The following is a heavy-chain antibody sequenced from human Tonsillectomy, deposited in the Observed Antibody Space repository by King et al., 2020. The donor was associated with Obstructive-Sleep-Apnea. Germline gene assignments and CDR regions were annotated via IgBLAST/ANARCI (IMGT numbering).Heavy chain of an antibody. CDR1: GYTFTSYY. D-gene: IGHD4-17*01. CDR3: ARGGDVTTVNTGKPYYFDC. V-gene: IGHV1-46*01. CDR2: INPSGGST. Sequence: VQLVESGAEVKKPGASVKVSCKASGYTFTSYYMHWVRQAPGQGLEWMGIINPSGGSTSYAQKFQGRVTMTRDTSTSTVYMELSSLRSEDTAVYYCARGGDVTTVNTGKPYYFDCWGQGTLVTVSS. J-gene: IGHJ4*02.